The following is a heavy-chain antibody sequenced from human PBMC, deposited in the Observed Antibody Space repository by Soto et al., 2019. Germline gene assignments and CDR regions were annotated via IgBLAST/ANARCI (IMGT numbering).Heavy chain of an antibody. Sequence: GESLKISCQGSGYSFTSYWIGWVRQRPGKGLEWMGKINPSDSYTTYSPSFQGHVTISTDKSFSTAYLQWSGLKASDTAMYYCARLGYCTGTSCYTFDSWGQGTLVTVSS. D-gene: IGHD2-2*02. CDR1: GYSFTSYW. J-gene: IGHJ4*02. V-gene: IGHV5-10-1*01. CDR3: ARLGYCTGTSCYTFDS. CDR2: INPSDSYT.